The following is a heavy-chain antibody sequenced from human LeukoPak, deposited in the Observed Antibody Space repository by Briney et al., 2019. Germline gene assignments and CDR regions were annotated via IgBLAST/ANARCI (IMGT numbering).Heavy chain of an antibody. D-gene: IGHD2-21*01. CDR3: ARVDWNY. Sequence: VASVKVSCKTSGYTFTDFYMHWVRQAPGQGLEWMGRMNTKTGVTTDYAQKFQGRLTMTRDTSINTAYMELSSLMSDDTAVYFCARVDWNYWGQGTLVTVSS. V-gene: IGHV1-2*06. CDR2: MNTKTGVT. J-gene: IGHJ4*02. CDR1: GYTFTDFY.